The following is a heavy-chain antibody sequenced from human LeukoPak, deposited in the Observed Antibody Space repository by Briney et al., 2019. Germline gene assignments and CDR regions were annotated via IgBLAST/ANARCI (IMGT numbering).Heavy chain of an antibody. D-gene: IGHD6-19*01. CDR3: ARRYAGGWTDH. CDR1: GYTFSSND. CDR2: MNPENGNT. V-gene: IGHV1-8*01. Sequence: ASVNVSCTASGYTFSSNDINWVRQAPGQGLEWMGGMNPENGNTGYAEKFQGRVTLTRDTSINTAYMELSSLGSEDTAVYYCARRYAGGWTDHWGQGTLVTVSS. J-gene: IGHJ4*02.